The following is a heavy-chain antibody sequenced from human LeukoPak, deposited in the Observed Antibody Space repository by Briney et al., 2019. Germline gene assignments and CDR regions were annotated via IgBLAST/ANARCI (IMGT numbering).Heavy chain of an antibody. CDR1: GFTFSRYL. J-gene: IGHJ3*02. Sequence: PGGSLRLSCAASGFTFSRYLMHWVRQAPGKGLLWVSRINSDGSSTYYADSVKGRFTTSRDNAKNALHLQMNSLTAEDPAVYYCVLDLFSSFAFDIWGQGTMVTVSS. CDR2: INSDGSST. CDR3: VLDLFSSFAFDI. V-gene: IGHV3-74*01. D-gene: IGHD3/OR15-3a*01.